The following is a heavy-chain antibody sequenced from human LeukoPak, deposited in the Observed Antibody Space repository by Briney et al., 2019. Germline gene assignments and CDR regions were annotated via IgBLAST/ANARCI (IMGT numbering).Heavy chain of an antibody. J-gene: IGHJ4*02. D-gene: IGHD1-26*01. CDR2: ISYDGSNK. CDR1: GFTFSSYA. CDR3: ARERGIVTGDY. V-gene: IGHV3-30-3*01. Sequence: GGSLRLSCAASGFTFSSYAMHWVRQAPGKGLEWVAVISYDGSNKYYADSVKGRFTISRDNSKNTLYLQMNSLRAEDTAVYYCARERGIVTGDYWGQGTLVTVSS.